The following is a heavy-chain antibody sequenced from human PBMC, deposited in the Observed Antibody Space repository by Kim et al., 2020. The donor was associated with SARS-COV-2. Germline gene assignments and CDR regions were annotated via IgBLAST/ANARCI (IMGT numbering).Heavy chain of an antibody. CDR2: INGDGSFT. Sequence: GGSLRLSCAASEVTLSKYWMHWVRQAPGSGLVWVSCINGDGSFTSHADSVKGRFTISRDNAKNTLYLQMNSLRVDDTAVYYCVRDSSGSYWGQGTSVTVS. CDR1: EVTLSKYW. J-gene: IGHJ4*02. V-gene: IGHV3-74*01. D-gene: IGHD3-22*01. CDR3: VRDSSGSY.